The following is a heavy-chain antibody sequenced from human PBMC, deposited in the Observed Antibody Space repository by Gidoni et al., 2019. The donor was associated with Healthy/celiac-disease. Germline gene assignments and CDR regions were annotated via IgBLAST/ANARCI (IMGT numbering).Heavy chain of an antibody. CDR3: ARGGGIAVAGLKD. CDR1: GFTFSSYS. CDR2: ISSSSSYI. V-gene: IGHV3-21*01. J-gene: IGHJ4*02. Sequence: EVQLVESGGGLVKPGGSLRLSCAASGFTFSSYSMNWVRQAPGKGLEWVSSISSSSSYIYYADSVKGRFTISRDNAKNSLYLQMNSLRAEDTAVYYCARGGGIAVAGLKDWGQGTLVTVSS. D-gene: IGHD6-19*01.